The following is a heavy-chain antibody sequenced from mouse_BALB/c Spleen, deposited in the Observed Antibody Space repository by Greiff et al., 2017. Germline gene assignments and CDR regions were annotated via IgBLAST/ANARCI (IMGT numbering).Heavy chain of an antibody. Sequence: QVQLKESGPGLVAPSQSLSITCTVSGFSLTSYDISWIRQPPGKGLEWLGVIWTGGGTNYNSAFMSRLSISKDNSKSQVFLKMNSLQTDDTAIYYCVRDAYYGNYLPFDYWGQGTTLTVSS. J-gene: IGHJ2*01. CDR2: IWTGGGT. CDR1: GFSLTSYD. V-gene: IGHV2-9-2*01. D-gene: IGHD2-10*01. CDR3: VRDAYYGNYLPFDY.